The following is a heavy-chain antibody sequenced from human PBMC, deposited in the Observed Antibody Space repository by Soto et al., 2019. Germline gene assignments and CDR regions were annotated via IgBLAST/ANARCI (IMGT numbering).Heavy chain of an antibody. D-gene: IGHD6-19*01. J-gene: IGHJ6*02. V-gene: IGHV1-69*13. CDR3: ARGQWLDNYYYYGMDV. Sequence: SVKVSCKASGGTFSSYAISWVRQAPGQGLEWMGGIIPIFGTANYAQKFQGRVTITADESTSTADMELSSLRSEDTAVYYCARGQWLDNYYYYGMDVWGQGTTVTVSS. CDR1: GGTFSSYA. CDR2: IIPIFGTA.